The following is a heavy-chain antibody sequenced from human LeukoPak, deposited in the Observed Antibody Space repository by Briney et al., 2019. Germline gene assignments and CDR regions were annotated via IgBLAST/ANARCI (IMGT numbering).Heavy chain of an antibody. Sequence: SGGSLRLSCAASGFTFSSYVLSWVRQAPGKGLEWVSSVSDSGDNTYYGDSVKGRFTISRDNSKNTLYLQMNSLRADDTAVYYCAKMKNLGSYPSDAFDIWGQGTMVTVSS. CDR2: VSDSGDNT. CDR1: GFTFSSYV. J-gene: IGHJ3*02. CDR3: AKMKNLGSYPSDAFDI. V-gene: IGHV3-23*01. D-gene: IGHD1-26*01.